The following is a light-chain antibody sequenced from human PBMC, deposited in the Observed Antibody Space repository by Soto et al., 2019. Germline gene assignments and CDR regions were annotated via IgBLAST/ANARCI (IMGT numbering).Light chain of an antibody. CDR2: SGY. J-gene: IGKJ1*01. CDR3: QQRYSWLRV. V-gene: IGKV3-11*01. CDR1: QSVSSS. Sequence: FVVTQSPDTLSLSPGETATLSCRASQSVSSSVAWYKHKPGQSPRLVVYSGYKRSPGVPARFSGSGYGTDFTLTISRLESDDFAIYYCQQRYSWLRVFGPGTKVEVK.